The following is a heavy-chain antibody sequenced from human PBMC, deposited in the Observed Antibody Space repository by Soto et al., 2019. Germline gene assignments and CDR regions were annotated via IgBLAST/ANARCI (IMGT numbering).Heavy chain of an antibody. J-gene: IGHJ4*02. V-gene: IGHV3-30*04. CDR1: GFTFSSYA. CDR2: ISYDGSNK. D-gene: IGHD1-26*01. Sequence: GESLKISCAASGFTFSSYAMHWVRQAPGKGLEWVAVISYDGSNKYYADSVKGRFTISRDNSKNTLYLQMNSLRAEDTAVYYGAREAQRLGATSVVSSGSFDDWGQGTLVTVSS. CDR3: AREAQRLGATSVVSSGSFDD.